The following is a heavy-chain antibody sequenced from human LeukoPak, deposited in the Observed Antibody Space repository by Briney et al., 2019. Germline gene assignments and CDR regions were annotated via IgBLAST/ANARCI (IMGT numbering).Heavy chain of an antibody. D-gene: IGHD3-22*01. V-gene: IGHV1-69*04. Sequence: GASVKVPCKASGGTFSSYAISWVRQAPGQGLEWMGRIIPILGIANYAQKFQGRVTITADKSTSTAYMELSSLRSEDTAVYYCASATLDDSSGYYRYYFDYWGQGTLVTVSS. J-gene: IGHJ4*02. CDR1: GGTFSSYA. CDR3: ASATLDDSSGYYRYYFDY. CDR2: IIPILGIA.